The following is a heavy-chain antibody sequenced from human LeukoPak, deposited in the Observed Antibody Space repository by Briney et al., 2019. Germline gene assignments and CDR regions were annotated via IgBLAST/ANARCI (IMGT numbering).Heavy chain of an antibody. CDR2: INLSVGST. J-gene: IGHJ4*02. CDR3: ARDLRLGQLSFLPFDY. CDR1: GYTFTSYY. V-gene: IGHV1-46*01. Sequence: ASVKVSCKESGYTFTSYYLHWVRQAPGQGLECMGIINLSVGSTSYAQKFQGRVTLTRDMSTSTVYMEVSRLRSEETAVYYCARDLRLGQLSFLPFDYWGQGTLVNVPS. D-gene: IGHD3-16*02.